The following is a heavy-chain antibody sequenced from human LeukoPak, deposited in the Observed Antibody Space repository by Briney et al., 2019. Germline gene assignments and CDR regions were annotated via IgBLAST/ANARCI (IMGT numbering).Heavy chain of an antibody. CDR3: ATPPTVTRDY. CDR2: ISGSGGRT. V-gene: IGHV3-23*01. CDR1: GFIFSTYS. D-gene: IGHD4-17*01. J-gene: IGHJ4*02. Sequence: GGSLRLSCAASGFIFSTYSMNWVRQAPGKGLEWVSSISGSGGRTYHADSVKGRFTISRDNSKNTLYLQMNSLRAEDTAVYYCATPPTVTRDYWGQGILATVSS.